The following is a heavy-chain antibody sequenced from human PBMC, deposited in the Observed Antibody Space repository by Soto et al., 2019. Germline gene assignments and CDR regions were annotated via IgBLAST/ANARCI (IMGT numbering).Heavy chain of an antibody. V-gene: IGHV5-10-1*01. CDR3: ARRRYCSSTSCYRTNYYYGMDV. CDR2: IDPSDSYT. CDR1: GYSFTSYW. D-gene: IGHD2-2*01. J-gene: IGHJ6*02. Sequence: ISCKGSGYSFTSYWISWVRQMPGKGLEWMGRIDPSDSYTNYSPSFQGHVTISADKSISTAYLQWSSLKASDTAMYYCARRRYCSSTSCYRTNYYYGMDVWGQGTTVTVSS.